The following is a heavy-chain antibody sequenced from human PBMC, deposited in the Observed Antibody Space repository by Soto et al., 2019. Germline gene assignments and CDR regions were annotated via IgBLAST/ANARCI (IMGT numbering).Heavy chain of an antibody. Sequence: GGSLRLSCAASGFTFDDYAMNWVRQAPGKGLEWVSGITWNSGGKFYADSVKGRFTISRDNAKNSLYLQMNSLRVEDTALYFFEKGPEYGVVLMSAFAFWGQGPLVPVSS. CDR3: EKGPEYGVVLMSAFAF. CDR1: GFTFDDYA. CDR2: ITWNSGGK. J-gene: IGHJ4*02. D-gene: IGHD3-3*01. V-gene: IGHV3-9*01.